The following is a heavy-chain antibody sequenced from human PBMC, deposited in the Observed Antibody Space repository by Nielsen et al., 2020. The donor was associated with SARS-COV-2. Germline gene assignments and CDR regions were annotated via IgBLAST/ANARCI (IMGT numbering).Heavy chain of an antibody. Sequence: SETLSLTCNVSGDSISGYYWNWIRQTPGMGLEWIGYTYSSGTTKYNPSLASRLTIYLDMSKKQLSLRLTSMTPADTALYYCAREGLTFEAFETWGHGTMVTVSS. CDR2: TYSSGTT. J-gene: IGHJ3*02. D-gene: IGHD2/OR15-2a*01. V-gene: IGHV4-59*01. CDR1: GDSISGYY. CDR3: AREGLTFEAFET.